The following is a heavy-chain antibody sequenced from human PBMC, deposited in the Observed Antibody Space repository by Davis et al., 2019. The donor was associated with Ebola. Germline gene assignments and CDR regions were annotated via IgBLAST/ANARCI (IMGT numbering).Heavy chain of an antibody. V-gene: IGHV4-38-2*02. CDR2: IYHSGST. J-gene: IGHJ4*02. CDR1: GYSISSGYY. CDR3: ARDTSGIAVAGQ. D-gene: IGHD6-19*01. Sequence: MPSETLSLTCTVSGYSISSGYYWGWIRQPPGKGLEWIGSIYHSGSTYYNPSLKSRVTISVDTSKNQFSLKLSSVTAADTAVYYCARDTSGIAVAGQWGQGTLVTVSS.